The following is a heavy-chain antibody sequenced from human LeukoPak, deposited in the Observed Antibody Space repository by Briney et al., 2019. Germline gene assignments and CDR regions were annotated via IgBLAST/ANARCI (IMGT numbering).Heavy chain of an antibody. CDR1: GFTFSSYA. D-gene: IGHD6-13*01. Sequence: GGSLRLSCAASGFTFSSYAMSWVRQAPGEGLEWVSAISGSATSTYYADSVKGRFTISRDNSKNTLYLQMNSLRAEDTAVYYCAKDAGYSKRGFDYWGQGTLVTVSS. CDR3: AKDAGYSKRGFDY. V-gene: IGHV3-23*01. CDR2: ISGSATST. J-gene: IGHJ4*02.